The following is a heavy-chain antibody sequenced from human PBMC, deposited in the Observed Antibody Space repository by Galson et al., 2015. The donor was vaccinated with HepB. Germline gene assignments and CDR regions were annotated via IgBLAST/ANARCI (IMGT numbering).Heavy chain of an antibody. V-gene: IGHV3-53*01. J-gene: IGHJ6*03. CDR2: IYSGGST. CDR1: GFTVSSTY. D-gene: IGHD3-3*01. Sequence: SLRLSCAASGFTVSSTYMSWVRQAPGKGLEWVSVIYSGGSTYYADSVKGRFTISRDNSKNTLYLQMDSLRAEDTAVYYCARVNYDFWSGSGAYYYYMDVWGKGTTVTVSS. CDR3: ARVNYDFWSGSGAYYYYMDV.